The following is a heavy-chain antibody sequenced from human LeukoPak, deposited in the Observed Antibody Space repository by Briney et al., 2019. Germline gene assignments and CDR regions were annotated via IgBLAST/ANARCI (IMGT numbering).Heavy chain of an antibody. J-gene: IGHJ4*02. V-gene: IGHV1-69*13. CDR1: GGTFSSYA. CDR3: AREREMATIKKGDFDY. CDR2: IIPIFGTA. D-gene: IGHD5-24*01. Sequence: SVKVSCKASGGTFSSYAISWVRQAPGQGLEWMGGIIPIFGTANYAQKFQGRVTITADESTSTAYMELSSLRSEDTAVYCCAREREMATIKKGDFDYWGQGTLVTVSS.